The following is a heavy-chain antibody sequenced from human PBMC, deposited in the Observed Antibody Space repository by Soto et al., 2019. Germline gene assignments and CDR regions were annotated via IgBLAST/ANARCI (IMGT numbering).Heavy chain of an antibody. CDR3: ARDRCEDGSGSYSVHWFDP. CDR1: GYTFTSYG. J-gene: IGHJ5*02. CDR2: ISAYNGNT. V-gene: IGHV1-18*01. D-gene: IGHD3-10*01. Sequence: ASVKVSCKASGYTFTSYGISWVRQAPGQGLEWMGWISAYNGNTNYAQKLQGRVTMTTDTSTSTAYMELRSLRSDDTAVYYCARDRCEDGSGSYSVHWFDPWGQGTLVTVSS.